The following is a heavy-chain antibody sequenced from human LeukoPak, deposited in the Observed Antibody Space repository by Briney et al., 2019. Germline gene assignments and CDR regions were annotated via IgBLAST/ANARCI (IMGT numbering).Heavy chain of an antibody. CDR1: GYTLTELS. Sequence: APVKVSCKVSGYTLTELSMHWVRQAPGKGLEWMGGFDPEDGETIYAQKFQGRVTMTEDTSSDTAYMELSSLRSEDTAVYYCATSEDSLYVSFDYWGQGTLVTVSS. J-gene: IGHJ4*02. CDR3: ATSEDSLYVSFDY. V-gene: IGHV1-24*01. CDR2: FDPEDGET. D-gene: IGHD3-16*01.